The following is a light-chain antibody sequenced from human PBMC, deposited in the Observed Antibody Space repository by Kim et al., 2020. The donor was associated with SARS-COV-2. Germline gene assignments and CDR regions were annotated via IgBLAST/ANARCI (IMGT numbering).Light chain of an antibody. Sequence: QSALTQPASVSGSRGQSITISCTGTSSDVGRFNHVSWYQHHPGKVPKLLIYDVTNRPSGVSDRFSGSKSGNTAPLTISGLQSEDEADYYCASYTSTSTYVIGTGTKVTVL. CDR2: DVT. V-gene: IGLV2-14*03. J-gene: IGLJ1*01. CDR3: ASYTSTSTYV. CDR1: SSDVGRFNH.